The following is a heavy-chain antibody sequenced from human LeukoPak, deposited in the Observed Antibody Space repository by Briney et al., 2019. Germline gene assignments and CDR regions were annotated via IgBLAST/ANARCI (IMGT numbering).Heavy chain of an antibody. V-gene: IGHV1-2*02. CDR1: GHSFTANH. CDR2: MYPSSGGT. J-gene: IGHJ4*02. CDR3: VRENYYYDY. D-gene: IGHD3-22*01. Sequence: ASVRVSCKAYGHSFTANHIHWGRQAPGQGIEWLGKMYPSSGGTEYARNFQGRVTMTRDTSISTAYMELNSLQSDDTAIYYCVRENYYYDYWGQGTLVTVSS.